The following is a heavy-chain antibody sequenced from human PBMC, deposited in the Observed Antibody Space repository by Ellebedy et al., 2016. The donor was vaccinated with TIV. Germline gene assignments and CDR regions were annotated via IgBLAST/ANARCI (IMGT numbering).Heavy chain of an antibody. CDR1: GYTFTNYG. J-gene: IGHJ4*02. CDR2: ISAYNGNS. Sequence: AASVKVSCKASGYTFTNYGISWVRQAPGQGLEWMGWISAYNGNSNYAQKLQGRVTMTTDTSTSTAYMELRSLRSDDTAVYFCARGWRNYYDSSGYFDYWGQGTLVTVSS. CDR3: ARGWRNYYDSSGYFDY. D-gene: IGHD3-22*01. V-gene: IGHV1-18*01.